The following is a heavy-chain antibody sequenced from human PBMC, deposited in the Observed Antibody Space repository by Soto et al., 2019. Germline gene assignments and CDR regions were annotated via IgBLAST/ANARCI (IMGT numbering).Heavy chain of an antibody. CDR1: GGTFSSYT. CDR3: ARESTMVRGVHYYYYMDV. J-gene: IGHJ6*03. V-gene: IGHV1-69*04. CDR2: IIPILGIA. Sequence: SVKVSCKASGGTFSSYTISWVRQAPGQGLEWMGRIIPILGIANYAQKFQGRVTITADKSTSTAYMELSSLRSEDTAVYYCARESTMVRGVHYYYYMDVWGKGTTVTVSS. D-gene: IGHD3-10*01.